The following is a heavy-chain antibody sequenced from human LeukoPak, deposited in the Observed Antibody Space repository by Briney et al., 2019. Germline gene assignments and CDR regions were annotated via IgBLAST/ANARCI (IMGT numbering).Heavy chain of an antibody. D-gene: IGHD6-13*01. CDR3: AGSSSWYYYYMDV. V-gene: IGHV3-74*01. CDR1: GFTFSSYW. J-gene: IGHJ6*03. Sequence: GGSLRLSCAASGFTFSSYWMHWVRQTPGKGLAWVSRINSDGSSTSYADSVKGRFTISRDNAKNTLYLQMNSLRAEDTAVYYCAGSSSWYYYYMDVWGKGTTVTVSS. CDR2: INSDGSST.